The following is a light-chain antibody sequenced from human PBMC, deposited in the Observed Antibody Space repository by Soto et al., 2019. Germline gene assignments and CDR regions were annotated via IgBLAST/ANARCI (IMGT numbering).Light chain of an antibody. V-gene: IGKV3-15*01. CDR1: HYVYSN. J-gene: IGKJ1*01. CDR2: RAS. Sequence: EIEMTQSPATLSMSPGERATLSCTASHYVYSNVAWFQQRPGQAPRLLIYRASARATGTPARFSVSGSGTEFTLTSTSLQSEDFAVYYCQQYQNLWTFGQGTEVEIK. CDR3: QQYQNLWT.